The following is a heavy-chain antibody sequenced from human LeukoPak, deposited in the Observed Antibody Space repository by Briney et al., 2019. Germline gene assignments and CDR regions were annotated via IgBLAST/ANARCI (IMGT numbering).Heavy chain of an antibody. V-gene: IGHV3-23*01. CDR3: AKEASSSPTFDY. J-gene: IGHJ4*02. CDR1: GFTFSSYA. Sequence: HSGGSLRLSCAASGFTFSSYAMSWVRQAPGKGLEWVSAISGNGGSTYFADSVKGRFTISRDNSKNTLYLQMNSLRADDTAVYYCAKEASSSPTFDYWGQGTLVTVSS. D-gene: IGHD6-13*01. CDR2: ISGNGGST.